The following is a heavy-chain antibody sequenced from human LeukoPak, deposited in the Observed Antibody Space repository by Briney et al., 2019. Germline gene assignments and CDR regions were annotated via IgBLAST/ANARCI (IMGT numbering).Heavy chain of an antibody. D-gene: IGHD2-2*01. CDR3: ARGRIGYCSSSSCYYNYPMDV. J-gene: IGHJ6*02. CDR1: GGSISSYY. Sequence: SSETLSLTCTVSGGSISSYYWIWIRRPAGKGLEWIGRIYTTGSTNYNPSLKSRVTMSVDTSKNQLSLRLSSVTAADTAVYYCARGRIGYCSSSSCYYNYPMDVWGQGTTVTVSS. CDR2: IYTTGST. V-gene: IGHV4-4*07.